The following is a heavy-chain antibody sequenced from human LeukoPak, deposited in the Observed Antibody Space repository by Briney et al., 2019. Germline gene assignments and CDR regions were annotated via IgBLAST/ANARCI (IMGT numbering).Heavy chain of an antibody. J-gene: IGHJ4*02. D-gene: IGHD6-13*01. Sequence: GGSLRLSCAASGFTFSSYAMSWVRQAPGQGLEWVSTISGSGGITYYADSVKGRFTPSRDNSKSTLYVEMNSLRVEDTAVYYCAKAIGAAAGTFDYWGQGTLVTVSS. CDR2: ISGSGGIT. CDR3: AKAIGAAAGTFDY. CDR1: GFTFSSYA. V-gene: IGHV3-23*01.